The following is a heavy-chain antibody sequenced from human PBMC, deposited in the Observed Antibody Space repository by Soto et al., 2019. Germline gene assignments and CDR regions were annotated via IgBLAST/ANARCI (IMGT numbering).Heavy chain of an antibody. CDR3: ARTVGAAYDFDF. CDR1: GGSITRYY. D-gene: IGHD1-26*01. J-gene: IGHJ4*02. Sequence: QVQLQESGPGLVKPSETLSFTCNVSGGSITRYYWSWIRQPAGKGLEWIGRVWTSGSTNYNPSLKSRVTMSLDTSKNHFSPKRNSVTAAYTAVYYCARTVGAAYDFDFWGQGTLFTVSS. V-gene: IGHV4-4*07. CDR2: VWTSGST.